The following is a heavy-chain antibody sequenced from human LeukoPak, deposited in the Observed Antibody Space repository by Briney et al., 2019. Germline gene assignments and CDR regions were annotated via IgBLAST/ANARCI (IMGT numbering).Heavy chain of an antibody. J-gene: IGHJ6*04. V-gene: IGHV4-38-2*01. CDR3: ASYYASGVSAYNYYGMDV. Sequence: TLSLTCAVSGHSISTGYYWGWIRQPPGKGLEWIGSMSHNRGTYYNPSLKSRVTISMDTSKNQISLRLTSVTAADTAVYYCASYYASGVSAYNYYGMDVWGKGTTVTVSS. D-gene: IGHD3-10*01. CDR2: MSHNRGT. CDR1: GHSISTGYY.